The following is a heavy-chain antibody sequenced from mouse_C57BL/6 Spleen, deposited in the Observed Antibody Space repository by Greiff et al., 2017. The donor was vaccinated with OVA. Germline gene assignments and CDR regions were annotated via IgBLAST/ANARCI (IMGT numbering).Heavy chain of an antibody. J-gene: IGHJ4*01. V-gene: IGHV1-69*01. CDR1: GYTFTSYW. CDR3: ASRRQLRPYYAMDY. D-gene: IGHD3-2*02. Sequence: QVQLQQPGAELVMPGASVKLSCKASGYTFTSYWMHWVKQRPGQGLEWIGEIDPSDSYTNYNQKFKGKSTLTVDKSSSTAYMQLSSLTSEDSAVYYCASRRQLRPYYAMDYWGQGTSVTVSS. CDR2: IDPSDSYT.